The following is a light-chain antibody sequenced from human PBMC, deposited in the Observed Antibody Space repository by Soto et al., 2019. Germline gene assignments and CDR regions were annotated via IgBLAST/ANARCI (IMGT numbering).Light chain of an antibody. CDR1: QNINTW. CDR2: DAS. Sequence: DIQMTQSPSTLSASIGDRITITCRASQNINTWLAWYQQKPGRAPKVLIYDASSLESGVPSRISGSGSGTEFMFSISSPLLDDFATYYCHQYYGYPYTFGQGTKLEIK. J-gene: IGKJ2*01. V-gene: IGKV1-5*01. CDR3: HQYYGYPYT.